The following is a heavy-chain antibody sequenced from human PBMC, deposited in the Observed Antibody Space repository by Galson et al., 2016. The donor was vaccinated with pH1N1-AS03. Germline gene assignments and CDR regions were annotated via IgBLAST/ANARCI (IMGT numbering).Heavy chain of an antibody. D-gene: IGHD1-26*01. V-gene: IGHV3-7*03. CDR3: ARESPLNYYRDL. Sequence: SLRLSCAASGFSFSASWMSWVRQAPGKGLEWVANIRQDGSEKYYVDSVEGRFTISRDNAKNSLYLQMNSLRDEDRAVYYCARESPLNYYRDLWGRGTLVTVPS. J-gene: IGHJ2*01. CDR1: GFSFSASW. CDR2: IRQDGSEK.